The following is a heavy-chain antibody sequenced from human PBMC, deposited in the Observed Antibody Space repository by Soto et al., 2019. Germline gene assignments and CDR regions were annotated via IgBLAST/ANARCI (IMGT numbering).Heavy chain of an antibody. CDR3: ARDAGQLGLDY. J-gene: IGHJ4*02. V-gene: IGHV4-59*01. CDR2: IYYSGST. Sequence: SETLSLTCTVSGASISSYYWSWIRQPPGKGLEWIGYIYYSGSTNYNPSLKSRVTISVDTSKNQFSLKLSSVTAADTAVYYCARDAGQLGLDYWSQGTLVTVSS. CDR1: GASISSYY. D-gene: IGHD6-6*01.